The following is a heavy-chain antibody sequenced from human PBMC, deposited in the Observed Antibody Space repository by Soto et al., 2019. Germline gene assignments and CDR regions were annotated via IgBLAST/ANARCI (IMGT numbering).Heavy chain of an antibody. Sequence: PSETLSLTCTVSGDSVISYYWSWIRQPAGRGLEWIGRIYISGSTDYNPSLKGRVSMSVDRSKNQFSLKLTSVTAADTAVYYCVRDCSGGGCYSDYGMDVWGQGTTVTVSS. CDR2: IYISGST. J-gene: IGHJ6*02. V-gene: IGHV4-4*07. D-gene: IGHD2-15*01. CDR3: VRDCSGGGCYSDYGMDV. CDR1: GDSVISYY.